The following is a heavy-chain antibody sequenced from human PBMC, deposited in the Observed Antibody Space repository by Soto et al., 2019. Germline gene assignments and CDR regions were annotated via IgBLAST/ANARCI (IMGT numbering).Heavy chain of an antibody. V-gene: IGHV4-4*02. CDR1: GGSISTSNW. CDR2: INHSGST. CDR3: ARLPRGYNYGMDV. Sequence: PSETLSLTCAVSGGSISTSNWWSWIRQPPGKGLEWIGEINHSGSTNYNPSLKSRVTISVDTSKNQFSLKLSSVTAADTAVYYCARLPRGYNYGMDVWGQGTTVTVSS. J-gene: IGHJ6*02.